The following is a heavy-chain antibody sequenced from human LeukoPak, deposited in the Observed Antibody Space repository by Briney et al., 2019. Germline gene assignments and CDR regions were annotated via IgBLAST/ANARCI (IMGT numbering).Heavy chain of an antibody. V-gene: IGHV4-59*12. D-gene: IGHD3-22*01. CDR2: LYHTGST. CDR3: ARGVTMIGRLRFDP. J-gene: IGHJ5*02. CDR1: GGSISSYS. Sequence: PSETLSLTCSVSGGSISSYSWSWIRQPPGKGLEWIGSLYHTGSTYYNPSLKSRVTISIDTSKKQFSLRLSSVAAADTAVYYCARGVTMIGRLRFDPWGQGTLVTVSS.